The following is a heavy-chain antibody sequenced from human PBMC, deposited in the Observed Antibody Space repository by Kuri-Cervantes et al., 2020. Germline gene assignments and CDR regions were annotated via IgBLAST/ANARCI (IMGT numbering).Heavy chain of an antibody. Sequence: GGSLRLSCAASGFTFSSYAMSWVRQAPGKGLEWVAVIWYDGSNKYYADSVKGRFTISRDNAKNSLYLQMNSLRAEDTAVYYCARVFSPAAIDYWGQGTQVTVSS. V-gene: IGHV3-33*08. CDR1: GFTFSSYA. CDR3: ARVFSPAAIDY. D-gene: IGHD2-2*01. J-gene: IGHJ4*02. CDR2: IWYDGSNK.